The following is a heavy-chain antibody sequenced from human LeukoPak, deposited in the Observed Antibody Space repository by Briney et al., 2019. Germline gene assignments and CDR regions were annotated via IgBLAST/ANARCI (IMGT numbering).Heavy chain of an antibody. CDR3: ATDPVGYCSANGCYSVDY. V-gene: IGHV1-24*01. Sequence: ASVKVSCKVSGYTLTELSMHWVRQAPGKGLEWMGGFDPEDDETVYAQKFQGRLTMTEDTSTDTAYMELSSLRSDDTAVHYCATDPVGYCSANGCYSVDYWGQGTLVTVSS. D-gene: IGHD2-15*01. CDR2: FDPEDDET. CDR1: GYTLTELS. J-gene: IGHJ4*02.